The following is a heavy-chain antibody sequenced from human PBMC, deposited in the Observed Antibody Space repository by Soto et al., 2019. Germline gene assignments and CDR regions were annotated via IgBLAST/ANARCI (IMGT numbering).Heavy chain of an antibody. CDR2: ISYDGRNT. V-gene: IGHV3-30*18. Sequence: GGSLRLSCAASGFTFSSYGIHWVRQAPGKGLEWVAVISYDGRNTYYGDSVKGRFTVSRDNSKNTLYLQMNSLRAEDTAVYYCAKDRTYSDSWPSGPFDYWGQGTLDTVSS. D-gene: IGHD6-13*01. CDR1: GFTFSSYG. J-gene: IGHJ4*02. CDR3: AKDRTYSDSWPSGPFDY.